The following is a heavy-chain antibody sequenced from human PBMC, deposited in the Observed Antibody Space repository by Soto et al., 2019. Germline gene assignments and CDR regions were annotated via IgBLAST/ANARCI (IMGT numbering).Heavy chain of an antibody. CDR1: GFTFEDYV. V-gene: IGHV3-9*01. Sequence: GGSLRLSCTASGFTFEDYVMHWVRQAPGKGLEWVSSISWNSGNIGYADSVKGRFTISRDNAKNSLYLQMNSLRAEDTALYYCAKEHSGYEGYFDYWGQGTLVTVSS. CDR2: ISWNSGNI. J-gene: IGHJ4*02. D-gene: IGHD5-12*01. CDR3: AKEHSGYEGYFDY.